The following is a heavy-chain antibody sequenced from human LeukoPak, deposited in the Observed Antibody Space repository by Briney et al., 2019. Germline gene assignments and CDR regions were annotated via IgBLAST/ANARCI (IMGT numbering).Heavy chain of an antibody. CDR2: IYYSGST. V-gene: IGHV4-30-4*01. Sequence: SETLSLTCTVSGGSISSGDYYWSWIRQPPGKGLEWIGYIYYSGSTYYSPSLKSRVTISVDTSKNQFSLKLSSVTAADTAVYYCAREYYYDSSGYHHDAFDIRGQGTMVTVSS. CDR3: AREYYYDSSGYHHDAFDI. J-gene: IGHJ3*02. CDR1: GGSISSGDYY. D-gene: IGHD3-22*01.